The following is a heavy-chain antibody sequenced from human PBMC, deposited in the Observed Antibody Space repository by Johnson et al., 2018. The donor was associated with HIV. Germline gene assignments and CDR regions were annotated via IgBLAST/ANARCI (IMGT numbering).Heavy chain of an antibody. CDR2: ISSSGSTI. J-gene: IGHJ3*02. Sequence: QVQLVESGGGLVQPGGSLRLSCAASGFTFSDYYMSWIRQAPGKGLEWVSYISSSGSTIYYADSVKGRFTISRDNAKNSLYLQMNSLPAADTAVYYCARRALHYDVLTDYPVAANAFDIWGQGTMVTVSS. CDR1: GFTFSDYY. CDR3: ARRALHYDVLTDYPVAANAFDI. V-gene: IGHV3-11*04. D-gene: IGHD3-9*01.